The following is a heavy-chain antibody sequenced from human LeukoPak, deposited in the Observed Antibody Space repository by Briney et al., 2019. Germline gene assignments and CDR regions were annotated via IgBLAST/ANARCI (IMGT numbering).Heavy chain of an antibody. Sequence: GGSLRLSCAASGFTFSSYAMSWVRQAPGKGLEWVSAISGSGGSPYYADSVKGRFTISRDNSKNTLYLQMNSLRAEDTAVYYCAKRGTGYYYGSGSLDVHHPLDYWGQGTLVTVSS. CDR2: ISGSGGSP. D-gene: IGHD3-10*01. CDR3: AKRGTGYYYGSGSLDVHHPLDY. CDR1: GFTFSSYA. J-gene: IGHJ4*02. V-gene: IGHV3-23*01.